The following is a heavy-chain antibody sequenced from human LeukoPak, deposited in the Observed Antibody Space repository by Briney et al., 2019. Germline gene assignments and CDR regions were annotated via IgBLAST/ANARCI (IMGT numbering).Heavy chain of an antibody. J-gene: IGHJ5*02. Sequence: SETLSLTCTVYGGSFSGYYWSWIRQPPGKGLEWNGEINHSGSTDYNPSLKSRVTISVDTSKNQFSLKLSSVTAADTAVYYCARGPKGGSGWFRSQNWFDPWGQGTLVTVSS. CDR1: GGSFSGYY. D-gene: IGHD6-19*01. CDR2: INHSGST. V-gene: IGHV4-34*01. CDR3: ARGPKGGSGWFRSQNWFDP.